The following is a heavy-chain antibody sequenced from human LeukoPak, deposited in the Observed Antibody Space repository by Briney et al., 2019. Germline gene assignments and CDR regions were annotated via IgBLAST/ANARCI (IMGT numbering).Heavy chain of an antibody. D-gene: IGHD3-10*01. CDR3: ARGWFGQLLQDY. J-gene: IGHJ4*02. Sequence: GASVKLSCKASGYTFTSYDINWVRQATEQGPEWMGWMNPNSGNTGYAQQFQGRVTMTRTTSTSTAYMELSSLRSDDTAVYYCARGWFGQLLQDYWGQGTLVTVSS. V-gene: IGHV1-8*01. CDR1: GYTFTSYD. CDR2: MNPNSGNT.